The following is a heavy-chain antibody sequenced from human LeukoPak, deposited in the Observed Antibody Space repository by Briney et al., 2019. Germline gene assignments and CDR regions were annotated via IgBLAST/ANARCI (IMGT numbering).Heavy chain of an antibody. Sequence: GSSVKVSCKASGGTFSSYAVSWVRQAPGQGREWMGRIIPILGIANYAQKFQGRVTITADKSTSTAYMELSSLRSEDTAVYYCARGETKGGSWTPRYYFDYWGQGTLVTVSS. CDR2: IIPILGIA. V-gene: IGHV1-69*04. CDR3: ARGETKGGSWTPRYYFDY. CDR1: GGTFSSYA. D-gene: IGHD2-15*01. J-gene: IGHJ4*02.